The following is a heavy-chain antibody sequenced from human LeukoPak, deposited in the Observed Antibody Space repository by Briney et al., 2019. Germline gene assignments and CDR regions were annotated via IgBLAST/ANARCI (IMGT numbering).Heavy chain of an antibody. J-gene: IGHJ4*02. CDR1: GFTVSSNY. CDR2: IYSGGST. V-gene: IGHV3-53*01. D-gene: IGHD6-13*01. Sequence: PGGSLRLSCAASGFTVSSNYMSWVRPAPGKGLEWVSVIYSGGSTYYADSVKGRFTISRDNSKNTLHLQMNSLRAEDTAVYYCARGIAAAGSYYFDYWGQGTLVTVSS. CDR3: ARGIAAAGSYYFDY.